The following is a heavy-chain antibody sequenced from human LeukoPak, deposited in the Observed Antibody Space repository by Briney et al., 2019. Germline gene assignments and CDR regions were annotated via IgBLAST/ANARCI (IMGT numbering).Heavy chain of an antibody. CDR3: AKDHSITIFGVALGGFDY. Sequence: GGSLRLSCAASGFTFSSYTMSWVRQAPGKGLEWVSAISGSGGSTYYADSVKGRFTISRDNSKNTLYLQMNSLRAEDTAVYYCAKDHSITIFGVALGGFDYWGQGTLVTVSS. CDR1: GFTFSSYT. CDR2: ISGSGGST. J-gene: IGHJ4*02. V-gene: IGHV3-23*01. D-gene: IGHD3-3*01.